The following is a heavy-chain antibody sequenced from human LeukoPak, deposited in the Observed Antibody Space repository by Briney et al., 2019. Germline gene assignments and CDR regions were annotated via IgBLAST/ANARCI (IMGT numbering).Heavy chain of an antibody. Sequence: SVKVSCKASGGTFSSYTISWVRPAPGQGLEWTGRIIPILGIANYAQKFQGRVTITADKSTSTAYMELSSLKSEDTAVYYCSREEGVVAVAEVFDYWGQGTVVTVSS. CDR1: GGTFSSYT. V-gene: IGHV1-69*02. J-gene: IGHJ4*02. CDR2: IIPILGIA. CDR3: SREEGVVAVAEVFDY. D-gene: IGHD6-19*01.